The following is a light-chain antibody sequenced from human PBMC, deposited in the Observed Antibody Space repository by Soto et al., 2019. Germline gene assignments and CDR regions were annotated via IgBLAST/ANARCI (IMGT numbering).Light chain of an antibody. CDR2: GAS. J-gene: IGKJ5*01. CDR1: HSLTNNY. CDR3: QQYGSSPLIS. Sequence: EIVLTQSPGTLSLSPGERATLSCRASHSLTNNYFAWYQQKPGQAPRLLIFGASKRATGIPDRFSGSGSGRDFTLTISGLEPEDFAVYYCQQYGSSPLISFGQGTRLEIK. V-gene: IGKV3-20*01.